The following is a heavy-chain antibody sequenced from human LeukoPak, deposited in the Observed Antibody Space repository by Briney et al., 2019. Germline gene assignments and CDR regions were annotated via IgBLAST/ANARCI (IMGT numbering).Heavy chain of an antibody. CDR3: ARVLDGGDWYFDL. CDR1: GFTFSSYS. V-gene: IGHV3-21*01. Sequence: AGGSLRLSCAASGFTFSSYSMNWVRQAPGKGLEWVSSISSSSSYIYYADSVKGRFTISRDNAKNSLYLQMNSLRAEDTAVYYCARVLDGGDWYFDLWGRGTLVTVSS. CDR2: ISSSSSYI. D-gene: IGHD4-23*01. J-gene: IGHJ2*01.